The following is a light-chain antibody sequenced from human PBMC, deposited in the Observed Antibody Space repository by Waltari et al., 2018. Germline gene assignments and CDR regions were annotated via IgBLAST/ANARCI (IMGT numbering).Light chain of an antibody. CDR2: YDS. CDR1: NVGSNS. CDR3: QVWDDVTDSGV. Sequence: YVLTQPPSVSVDPGKTDRLPCGGDNVGSNSDSRYQQKPGQATVLVMFYDSDRPSEIPERFSGSNTGNTATRTISWVEAGDEADYHCQVWDDVTDSGVFGGGTKLTVL. J-gene: IGLJ3*02. V-gene: IGLV3-21*04.